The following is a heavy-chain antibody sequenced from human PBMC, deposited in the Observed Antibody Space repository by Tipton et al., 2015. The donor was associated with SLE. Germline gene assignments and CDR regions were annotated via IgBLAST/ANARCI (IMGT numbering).Heavy chain of an antibody. D-gene: IGHD4-17*01. CDR2: FRDKAYGGTT. J-gene: IGHJ4*02. CDR1: GFTFSSYE. Sequence: SLRLSCAASGFTFSSYEMNWVRQAPGKGLEWVGYFRDKAYGGTTEYAASVKGRFTISRDDSKSIAYLQMNSLKTEDTAIYYCTREGRGDYVAGYWGQGTLVTVSS. V-gene: IGHV3-49*04. CDR3: TREGRGDYVAGY.